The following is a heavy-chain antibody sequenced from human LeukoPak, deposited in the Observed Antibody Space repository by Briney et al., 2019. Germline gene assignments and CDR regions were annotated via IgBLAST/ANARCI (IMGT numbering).Heavy chain of an antibody. D-gene: IGHD6-13*01. CDR3: AKITSSSWSLRAYDI. J-gene: IGHJ3*02. Sequence: GGSLRLSCAASGFSFTNAWMTWVRQAPGKGLEWVSSISGGGGSTYYADSVKGRFTISRDNSKNTLYLQMNSLRAEDTAVYYCAKITSSSWSLRAYDIWGQGTMVTVSS. V-gene: IGHV3-23*01. CDR2: ISGGGGST. CDR1: GFSFTNAW.